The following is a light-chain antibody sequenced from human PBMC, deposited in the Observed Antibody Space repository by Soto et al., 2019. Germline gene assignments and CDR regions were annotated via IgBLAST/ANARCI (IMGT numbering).Light chain of an antibody. CDR3: QQYIRYST. CDR2: DAA. V-gene: IGKV1-5*01. J-gene: IGKJ3*01. Sequence: DIQMTQSPSALSASVGDRVTITCRASQSIGSWLAWYQQKPGKAPKLLIFDAANLESGVPSRFSGSGSGTEFTLAISSLQPDYSGTYYCQQYIRYSTLGPGTKVDIK. CDR1: QSIGSW.